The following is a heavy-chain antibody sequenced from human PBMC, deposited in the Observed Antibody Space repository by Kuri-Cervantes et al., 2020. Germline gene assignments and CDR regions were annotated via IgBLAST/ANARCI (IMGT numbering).Heavy chain of an antibody. J-gene: IGHJ4*02. CDR1: GGSISSGDYY. CDR3: ATYSNGWYSGLDY. V-gene: IGHV4-30-4*08. D-gene: IGHD6-19*01. Sequence: LRLSCTVSGGSISSGDYYWSWIRQPPGKGLEWIGYIYYSGSTYYNPSLKSRVTISVDTSKNQFSLKLSSVTAADTAVYYCATYSNGWYSGLDYWGQGTLVTVSS. CDR2: IYYSGST.